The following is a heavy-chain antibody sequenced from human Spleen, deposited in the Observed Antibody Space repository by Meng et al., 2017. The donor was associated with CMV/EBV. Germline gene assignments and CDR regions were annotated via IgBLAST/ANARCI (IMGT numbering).Heavy chain of an antibody. D-gene: IGHD6-6*01. CDR3: ANPYGSPSGWYFDY. Sequence: SGFAFSSDGMRWGRQDRGKGLGWVAFIRYGRNNKYYADSVKSRFTISRDNSKNTLYLQMNSLRAEDAAVYYCANPYGSPSGWYFDYWGQGTLVTVSS. CDR1: GFAFSSDG. V-gene: IGHV3-30*02. J-gene: IGHJ4*02. CDR2: IRYGRNNK.